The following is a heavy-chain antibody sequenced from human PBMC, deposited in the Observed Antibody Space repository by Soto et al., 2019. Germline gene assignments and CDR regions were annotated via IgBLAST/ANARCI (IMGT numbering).Heavy chain of an antibody. J-gene: IGHJ3*02. V-gene: IGHV3-30-3*01. Sequence: QVQLVESGGGVVQPGRSLRLSCAASGFTFSSYAMQWVRQAPGKGLEWVAVISYDGSNKYYADSVKGRFTISRDNSKNTLYLQMNSLRAEDTAVYYCARDLEPRGFDAFDIWGQGTMVTVSS. CDR1: GFTFSSYA. CDR2: ISYDGSNK. D-gene: IGHD1-1*01. CDR3: ARDLEPRGFDAFDI.